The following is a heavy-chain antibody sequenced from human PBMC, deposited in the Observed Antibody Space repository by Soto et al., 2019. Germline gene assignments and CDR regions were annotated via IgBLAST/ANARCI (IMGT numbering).Heavy chain of an antibody. CDR1: GISISSIDYY. V-gene: IGHV4-30-4*01. CDR2: IDYSGTT. D-gene: IGHD3-3*01. Sequence: QLQLQESGPGQVKPSQTLSLTCTVSGISISSIDYYWTWIRQSPGKGLEWIGCIDYSGTTYYNPSLKSRVSISEDTSKNQFSLKLTSVAASDTAMYYCASFGVASMNWFDPWGQGTLVTVSS. CDR3: ASFGVASMNWFDP. J-gene: IGHJ5*02.